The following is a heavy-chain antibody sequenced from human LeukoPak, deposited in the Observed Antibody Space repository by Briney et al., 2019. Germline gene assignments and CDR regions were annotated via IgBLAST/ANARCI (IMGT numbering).Heavy chain of an antibody. CDR2: INPNSGGT. CDR1: GYTFTGYY. J-gene: IGHJ5*02. CDR3: ARARLGKRIVGAGWFDP. D-gene: IGHD1-26*01. Sequence: GASAKVSCKASGYTFTGYYMHWVRQAPGQGLEWMGWINPNSGGTNYAQKFQGRVTMTRDTSISTAYMELSRLRSDDTAVYYCARARLGKRIVGAGWFDPWGQGTLVTVSS. V-gene: IGHV1-2*02.